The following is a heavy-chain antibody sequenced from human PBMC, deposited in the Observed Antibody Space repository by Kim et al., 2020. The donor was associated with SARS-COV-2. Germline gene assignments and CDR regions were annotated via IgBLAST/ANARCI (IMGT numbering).Heavy chain of an antibody. CDR1: GGSFSGYY. V-gene: IGHV4-34*01. CDR2: INHSGST. D-gene: IGHD6-13*01. CDR3: ARRGRRDSSSWYLSGWFDP. J-gene: IGHJ5*02. Sequence: SDTLSLTCAVYGGSFSGYYWSWIRQPPGKGLEWIGEINHSGSTNYNPSLKSRVTISVDTSKNQFSLKLSSVTAADTAVYYCARRGRRDSSSWYLSGWFDPWGQGTLVTVSS.